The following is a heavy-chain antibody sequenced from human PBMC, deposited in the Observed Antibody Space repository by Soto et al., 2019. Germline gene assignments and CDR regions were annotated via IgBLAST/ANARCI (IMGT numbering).Heavy chain of an antibody. Sequence: EVQLLESGGGLVQPGGSLRLSCAASGFTFSSYAMSWVRQAPGKGLEWVSAISGSGGSTYYADSVKGRFTISRDNSKNTLNLQMNSLRAEDTSVYYCAKVLVEEQWLLQGFMFDYWGQGTLVTVSS. J-gene: IGHJ4*02. CDR1: GFTFSSYA. CDR3: AKVLVEEQWLLQGFMFDY. CDR2: ISGSGGST. V-gene: IGHV3-23*01. D-gene: IGHD6-19*01.